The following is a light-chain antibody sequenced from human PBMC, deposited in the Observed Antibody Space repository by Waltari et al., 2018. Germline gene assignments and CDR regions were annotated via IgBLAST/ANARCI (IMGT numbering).Light chain of an antibody. V-gene: IGLV2-14*01. CDR3: NSWTSSNTWV. Sequence: QSALTQPASVSGSPGQSITISCTGTSTDIGAFDYVSWYQHHPGKAPKLLISAVSNRPSGVSVHFSGSTSGNTASLTISGLQAEDEADYYCNSWTSSNTWVFGGGTKVTVL. CDR1: STDIGAFDY. CDR2: AVS. J-gene: IGLJ3*02.